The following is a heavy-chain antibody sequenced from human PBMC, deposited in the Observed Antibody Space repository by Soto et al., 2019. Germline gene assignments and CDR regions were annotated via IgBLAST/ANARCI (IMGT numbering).Heavy chain of an antibody. V-gene: IGHV3-23*01. D-gene: IGHD2-21*01. J-gene: IGHJ3*01. CDR1: GFTFITYA. Sequence: GVSLRLSCASSGFTFITYAMIWVRQATGKGLEWVSGISGSGDSTYYADSVKGRFTISRDNSKNTLYLQMNGLRAADTAVYYCARDRLFKEKTWAFDLWGQGTMVTVSS. CDR2: ISGSGDST. CDR3: ARDRLFKEKTWAFDL.